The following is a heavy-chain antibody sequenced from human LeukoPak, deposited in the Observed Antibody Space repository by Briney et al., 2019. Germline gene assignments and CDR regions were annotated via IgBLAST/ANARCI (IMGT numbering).Heavy chain of an antibody. D-gene: IGHD3-3*01. CDR3: ATDDYDLRRGPFDP. Sequence: ASVKVSCKVSGYTLTELSMHWVRQAPGKGLEWMGGFDPEDGETTYAQKFQGRVTMTEDTSTDTAYMELSSLRSEDTAVYYCATDDYDLRRGPFDPWGQGTLVTVSS. CDR1: GYTLTELS. J-gene: IGHJ5*02. V-gene: IGHV1-24*01. CDR2: FDPEDGET.